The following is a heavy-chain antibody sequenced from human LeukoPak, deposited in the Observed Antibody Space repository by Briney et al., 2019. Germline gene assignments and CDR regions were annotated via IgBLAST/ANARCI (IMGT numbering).Heavy chain of an antibody. V-gene: IGHV1-2*02. D-gene: IGHD6-19*01. CDR2: INPNSGGT. CDR1: GYTFTRYY. Sequence: ASVKVSCKASGYTFTRYYMHWVRQAPGEGLEWGGWINPNSGGTNYAQKFQGRVTMTRDTSISTAYMALSRLRSDDTAVYYCARELDSSGWLGHYGMDVWGQGTTVTVSS. J-gene: IGHJ6*02. CDR3: ARELDSSGWLGHYGMDV.